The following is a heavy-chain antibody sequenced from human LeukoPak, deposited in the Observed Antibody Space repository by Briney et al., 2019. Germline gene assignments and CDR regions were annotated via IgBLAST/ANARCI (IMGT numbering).Heavy chain of an antibody. CDR3: AKDLGLGDYVWGSYRTPYYYGMDV. V-gene: IGHV3-23*01. Sequence: GGSLRLSCAASGFTFSSYAMSWVRQAPGKGLEWVSAISGSGDSTYYTDSVKGRFTISRDNSKNTLYLQMNSLRAEDTAVYYCAKDLGLGDYVWGSYRTPYYYGMDVWGKGTTVTVSS. CDR1: GFTFSSYA. CDR2: ISGSGDST. J-gene: IGHJ6*04. D-gene: IGHD3-16*02.